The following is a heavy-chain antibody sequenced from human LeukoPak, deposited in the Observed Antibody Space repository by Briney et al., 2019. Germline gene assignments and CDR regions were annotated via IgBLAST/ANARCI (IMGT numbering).Heavy chain of an antibody. V-gene: IGHV3-30*18. CDR1: GFTFSSYG. Sequence: GGSLRLSCAASGFTFSSYGMHWVRQAPGKGLEWVAVISYDGSNKYYADSVKGRFTISRDSSKNTLYLQMNSLRAEDTAVYYCAKDQGSGWYYFDYWGQGTLVTVSS. CDR2: ISYDGSNK. D-gene: IGHD6-19*01. CDR3: AKDQGSGWYYFDY. J-gene: IGHJ4*02.